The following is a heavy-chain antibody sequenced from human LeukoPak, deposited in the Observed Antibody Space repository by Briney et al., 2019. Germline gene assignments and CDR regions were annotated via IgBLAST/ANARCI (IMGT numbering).Heavy chain of an antibody. J-gene: IGHJ4*02. CDR3: AKGILGYSLDY. CDR2: IRYDGSNK. D-gene: IGHD6-13*01. V-gene: IGHV3-30*02. CDR1: GFTFSSYG. Sequence: GGSLRLSCAASGFTFSSYGMHWVRQAPGKGLEGVAFIRYDGSNKYYADSVKGRFTNPRDNSKNTLYLQMNSLRAEDTAVYYCAKGILGYSLDYWGQGTLVTVSS.